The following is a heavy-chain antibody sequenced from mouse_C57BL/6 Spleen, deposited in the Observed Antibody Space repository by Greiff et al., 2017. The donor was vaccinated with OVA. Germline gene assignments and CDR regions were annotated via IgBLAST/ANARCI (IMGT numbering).Heavy chain of an antibody. CDR3: ASPDGSSYEAY. CDR1: GYTFTDYY. V-gene: IGHV1-76*01. Sequence: VHLVESGAELVRPGASVKLSCKASGYTFTDYYINWVKQRPGQGLEWIARIYPGSGNTYYNEKFKGKATLTAEKSSSTAYMQLSSLTSEDSAVYFCASPDGSSYEAYWGQGTLVTVSA. CDR2: IYPGSGNT. D-gene: IGHD1-1*01. J-gene: IGHJ3*01.